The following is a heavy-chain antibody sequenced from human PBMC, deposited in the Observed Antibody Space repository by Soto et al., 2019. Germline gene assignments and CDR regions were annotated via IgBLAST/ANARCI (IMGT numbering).Heavy chain of an antibody. CDR3: AREEGGGYDHRWFDP. Sequence: QVQLQESGPGLVKPSQTLSLTCTVSGGSISSGGYYWSWIRQHPGKGLEWIGYIYYSGSTYYNPSLNIRVTISVDTSKNPFSLKLSSVTAADTAVYYCAREEGGGYDHRWFDPWGQGTLVTVSS. CDR1: GGSISSGGYY. J-gene: IGHJ5*02. V-gene: IGHV4-31*03. CDR2: IYYSGST. D-gene: IGHD5-12*01.